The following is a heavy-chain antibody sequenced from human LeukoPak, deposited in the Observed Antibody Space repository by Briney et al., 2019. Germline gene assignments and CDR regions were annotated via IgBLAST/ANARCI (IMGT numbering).Heavy chain of an antibody. CDR1: GGSISNYY. CDR2: IYYSGST. D-gene: IGHD3-22*01. Sequence: SETLSLTCTVSGGSISNYYWSWIREPPGKGLEYIGYIYYSGSTDYNPSLKSRVTISVDTSKNQFSLKLSSVSAADTAVYYCARHYYDTSGYYIFDSWGQGTLVTVSS. V-gene: IGHV4-59*01. J-gene: IGHJ4*02. CDR3: ARHYYDTSGYYIFDS.